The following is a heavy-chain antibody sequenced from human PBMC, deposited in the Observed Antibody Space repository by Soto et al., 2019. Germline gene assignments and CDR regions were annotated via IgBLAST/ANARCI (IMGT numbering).Heavy chain of an antibody. V-gene: IGHV3-30-3*01. CDR3: ARDMYSSDYFVKWFEP. CDR2: ISHDGINK. D-gene: IGHD6-19*01. Sequence: QVRLVESGGGVVQPGRSLRLSCTASGFSFSSYAMYWFRQPPGKGLEWVAVISHDGINKHYADSVKGRVTVSRDNSNHSLDLQLTSLRGEDTAMYYCARDMYSSDYFVKWFEPWGQGTLVTVSS. CDR1: GFSFSSYA. J-gene: IGHJ5*02.